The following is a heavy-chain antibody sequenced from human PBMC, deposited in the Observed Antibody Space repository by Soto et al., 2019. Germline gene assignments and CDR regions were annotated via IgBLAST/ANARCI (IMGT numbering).Heavy chain of an antibody. J-gene: IGHJ4*02. D-gene: IGHD2-2*01. CDR1: GFTFSSYA. Sequence: LGGSLRLSCAASGFTFSSYAMNWVRQAPGKGLEWVALISYDGSNKYYADSVRGRFTISRDSSTNTLFLQMNSLRAADTAVYYCGRCTSTSCHLGSDYWGQGTLVTVSS. V-gene: IGHV3-30-3*01. CDR2: ISYDGSNK. CDR3: GRCTSTSCHLGSDY.